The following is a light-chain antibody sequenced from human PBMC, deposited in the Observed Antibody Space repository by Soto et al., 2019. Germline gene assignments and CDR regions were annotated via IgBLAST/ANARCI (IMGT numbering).Light chain of an antibody. CDR3: QAYDNSLGVSVL. V-gene: IGLV1-40*01. CDR2: DTF. Sequence: QSVLTQPPSVCGAPGQTVTIPCSRSSCNIGAGYDVHWYQQVPGTVPKLVIYDTFNRPSGVPDRFSGSKSGTSASLAITGLQAEDEADYYCQAYDNSLGVSVLFGGGTKLTV. CDR1: SCNIGAGYD. J-gene: IGLJ3*02.